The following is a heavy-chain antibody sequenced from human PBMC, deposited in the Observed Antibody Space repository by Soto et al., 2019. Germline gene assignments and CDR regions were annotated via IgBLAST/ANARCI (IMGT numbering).Heavy chain of an antibody. Sequence: GGSLRLSCAASGFTFSSYSMNWVRQAPGKGLEWVSSISSSSSYIYYADSVKGRFTISRDNAKNSLYLQMNSLRAEDTAVYYCARAAYYDFWSGYYTPIDYWGQGTLVTVSS. V-gene: IGHV3-21*01. CDR1: GFTFSSYS. CDR2: ISSSSSYI. D-gene: IGHD3-3*01. J-gene: IGHJ4*02. CDR3: ARAAYYDFWSGYYTPIDY.